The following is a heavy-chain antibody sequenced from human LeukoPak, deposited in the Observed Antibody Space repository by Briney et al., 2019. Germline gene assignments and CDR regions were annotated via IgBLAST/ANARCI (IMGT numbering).Heavy chain of an antibody. CDR2: IYYTGT. Sequence: PSETLSLTCTVSGGSVTDYYWSWIRQSPGKGLEWIGYIYYTGTSYNPSLKSRVTISVDTSKNQFSLKLRSVTAADTAVYYCGKEESMGDYDYWGQGTLVTVSS. D-gene: IGHD4-17*01. J-gene: IGHJ4*02. V-gene: IGHV4-59*02. CDR3: GKEESMGDYDY. CDR1: GGSVTDYY.